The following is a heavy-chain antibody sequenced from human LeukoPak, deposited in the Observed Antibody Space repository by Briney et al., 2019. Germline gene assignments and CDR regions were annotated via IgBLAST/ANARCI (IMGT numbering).Heavy chain of an antibody. CDR3: AKDQSQ. V-gene: IGHV3-48*03. CDR1: GFTFSSYE. CDR2: ISSSGRTI. J-gene: IGHJ4*02. Sequence: GGSLRLSCAASGFTFSSYEFNWVRQAPGKGLEWVPYISSSGRTIFYADSVKGRFTISRDNAKNSLYLQMNSLRAEGTAVYYCAKDQSQWGQGTLVIVSS.